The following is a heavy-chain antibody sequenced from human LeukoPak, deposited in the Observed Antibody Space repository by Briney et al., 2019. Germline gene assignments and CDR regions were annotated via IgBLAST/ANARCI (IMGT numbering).Heavy chain of an antibody. J-gene: IGHJ3*02. D-gene: IGHD6-13*01. V-gene: IGHV4-34*01. CDR3: ARVFSSSWAYDAFDI. Sequence: SETLSLTCAVYGGSFSGYYWSWIRQPLGKGLEWIGEINHSGSTNYNPSLKSRVTISVDTSKNQFSLKLSSVTAADTAVYYCARVFSSSWAYDAFDIWGQGTMVTVSS. CDR1: GGSFSGYY. CDR2: INHSGST.